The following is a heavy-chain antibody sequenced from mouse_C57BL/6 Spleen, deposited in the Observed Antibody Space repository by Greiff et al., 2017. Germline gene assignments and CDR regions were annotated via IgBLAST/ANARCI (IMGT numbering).Heavy chain of an antibody. CDR2: ISDGGSYT. CDR3: AREGWRYFDY. Sequence: EVMLVESGGGLVKPGGSLKLSCAASGFTFSSYAMSWVRQTPEKRLEWVATISDGGSYTYYPDNVKGRFTISRDNAKNNLYLQMSHLKSEDTAMYYCAREGWRYFDYWGQGTTLTVSS. D-gene: IGHD2-3*01. CDR1: GFTFSSYA. J-gene: IGHJ2*01. V-gene: IGHV5-4*01.